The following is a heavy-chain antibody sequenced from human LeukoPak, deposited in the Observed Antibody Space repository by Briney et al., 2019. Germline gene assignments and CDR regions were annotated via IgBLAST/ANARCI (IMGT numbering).Heavy chain of an antibody. Sequence: PGGSLRLSCAASGFTFSSYGMHWVRQAPGKGPEWVAVIWYDGSNKYYADSVKGRFTISRDNSKNTLYLQTNSLRAEDTAVYYCARGSVDGYRGGIDYWGQGTLVTVSS. J-gene: IGHJ4*02. D-gene: IGHD5-24*01. CDR1: GFTFSSYG. CDR2: IWYDGSNK. CDR3: ARGSVDGYRGGIDY. V-gene: IGHV3-33*01.